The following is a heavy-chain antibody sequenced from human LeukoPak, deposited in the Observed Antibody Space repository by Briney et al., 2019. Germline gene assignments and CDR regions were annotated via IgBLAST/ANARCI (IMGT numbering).Heavy chain of an antibody. J-gene: IGHJ4*02. D-gene: IGHD2-21*02. CDR1: GFTFSSHW. Sequence: GGSLRLSCAASGFTFSSHWMHWVRQAPGKGLVWVSHINGDGSSTDYADFVKGRFTISRDNAKNTVYLQMNSLRAEDTAVYYCAKDIVGGGDDYWGQGTLVIVSS. CDR3: AKDIVGGGDDY. V-gene: IGHV3-74*01. CDR2: INGDGSST.